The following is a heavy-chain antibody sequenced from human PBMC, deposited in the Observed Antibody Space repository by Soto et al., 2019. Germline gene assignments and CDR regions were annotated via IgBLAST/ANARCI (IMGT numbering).Heavy chain of an antibody. CDR1: GFSSSRYA. J-gene: IGHJ4*02. Sequence: GGSLRLSCAASGFSSSRYAMHWVRQAPGEGLEWVAVISRDGSSKYYGDSVKGRFTVSRDNSNNTLFLSMTSLRPDDTGVFYCARSRNGAVADSINFWGQGTLVTVSS. CDR2: ISRDGSSK. CDR3: ARSRNGAVADSINF. D-gene: IGHD2-8*01. V-gene: IGHV3-30-3*01.